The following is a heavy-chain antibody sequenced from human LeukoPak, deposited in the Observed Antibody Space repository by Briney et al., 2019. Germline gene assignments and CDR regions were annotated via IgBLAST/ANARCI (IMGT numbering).Heavy chain of an antibody. Sequence: PGGSLRLSCVASGFTFSSYSMNWVRQAPGEGLEWVSHITASGTAMFYADSVKGRFTISRDNAKNSLYLQMNSLRDEDTAVYYCASSGSYRFDYWGQGTLVTVSS. V-gene: IGHV3-48*02. CDR2: ITASGTAM. CDR3: ASSGSYRFDY. J-gene: IGHJ4*02. CDR1: GFTFSSYS. D-gene: IGHD1-26*01.